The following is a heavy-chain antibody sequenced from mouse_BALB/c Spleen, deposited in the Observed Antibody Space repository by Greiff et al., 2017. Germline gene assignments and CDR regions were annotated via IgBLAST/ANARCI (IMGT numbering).Heavy chain of an antibody. CDR2: IDPENGDT. D-gene: IGHD2-3*01. J-gene: IGHJ2*01. CDR1: GFNFKDYY. V-gene: IGHV14-4*02. Sequence: EVQLQQSGAELVRSGASVKLSCTASGFNFKDYYMHWVKQRPEQGLEWIGWIDPENGDTEYAPKFQGKATMTADTSSNTAYLQLSSLTSEDTAVYYCSVTTIDYWGQGTTLTVSS. CDR3: SVTTIDY.